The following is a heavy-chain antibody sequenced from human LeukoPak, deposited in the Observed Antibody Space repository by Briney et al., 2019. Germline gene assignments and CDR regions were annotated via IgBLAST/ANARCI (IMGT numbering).Heavy chain of an antibody. CDR3: ARSPDIVVVPAAIDGYYYYYYMDV. J-gene: IGHJ6*03. D-gene: IGHD2-2*01. V-gene: IGHV3-21*01. Sequence: GGSPRLSCAASGFTFSSYNMNWVRQAPGKGLEWVSSISSSSSYIYYADSVKGRFTISRDNAKNSLYLQMNSLRAEDTAVYYCARSPDIVVVPAAIDGYYYYYYMDVWGKGTTVTVSS. CDR2: ISSSSSYI. CDR1: GFTFSSYN.